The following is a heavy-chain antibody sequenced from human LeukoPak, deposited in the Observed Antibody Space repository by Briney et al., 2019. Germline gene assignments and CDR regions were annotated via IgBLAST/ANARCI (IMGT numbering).Heavy chain of an antibody. CDR2: IDADGST. V-gene: IGHV4-34*01. CDR3: ARNGYYSIDY. D-gene: IGHD3-22*01. Sequence: SETLSLTCAVYGGSFGDSYWSWIRQPPGKGLEWIGEIDADGSTNYNPSLKSRVNISVDTSNNQFSMTLTSVTAADTALYYCARNGYYSIDYWGQGSLVTVSS. CDR1: GGSFGDSY. J-gene: IGHJ4*02.